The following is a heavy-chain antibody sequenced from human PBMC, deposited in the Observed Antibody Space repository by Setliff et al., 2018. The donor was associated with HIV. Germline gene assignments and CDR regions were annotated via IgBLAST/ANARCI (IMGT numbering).Heavy chain of an antibody. Sequence: PGESLKISCEASGFRVTDTYMAWVRQAPGKGLEWVTLIYKAGKTYYADFVKGRFTIARDDTKSTVSLQMTNLEPGDTAMYYCAKGGYGGAYYVAGYWGQGTKVTVSS. CDR3: AKGGYGGAYYVAGY. CDR1: GFRVTDTY. J-gene: IGHJ4*02. CDR2: IYKAGKT. V-gene: IGHV3-53*01. D-gene: IGHD5-18*01.